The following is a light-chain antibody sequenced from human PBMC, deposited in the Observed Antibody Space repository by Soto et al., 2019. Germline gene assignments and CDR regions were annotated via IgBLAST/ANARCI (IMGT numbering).Light chain of an antibody. V-gene: IGKV3-15*01. Sequence: EIVMTQSPATLSVSPGERATLSCRASQSVSSNLACYQQKPGQAPRLLIYGASTRATGIPARFSGSGSGTEFTLTISSLQSEDFAVYYCQQYNNWPGTVGQGTKVEIK. CDR1: QSVSSN. CDR3: QQYNNWPGT. J-gene: IGKJ1*01. CDR2: GAS.